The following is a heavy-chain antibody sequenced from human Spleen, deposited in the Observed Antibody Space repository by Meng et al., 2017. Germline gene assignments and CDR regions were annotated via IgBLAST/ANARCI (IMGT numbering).Heavy chain of an antibody. CDR3: ARGPTTMAHDFDY. J-gene: IGHJ4*02. V-gene: IGHV4-34*01. CDR2: INHSGST. CDR1: GGSFSDYY. D-gene: IGHD4-11*01. Sequence: QVQQQQCGAGLLTPSETLSLPCVVSGGSFSDYYWSWIRQPPGKGLEWIGEINHSGSTNYNPSLESRATISVDTSQNNLSLKLSSVTAADSAVYYCARGPTTMAHDFDYWGQGTLVTVSS.